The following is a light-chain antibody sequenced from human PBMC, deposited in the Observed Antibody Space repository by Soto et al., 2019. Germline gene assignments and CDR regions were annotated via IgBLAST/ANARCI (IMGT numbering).Light chain of an antibody. CDR3: CSYAGSSTYVV. J-gene: IGLJ2*01. Sequence: QSALTQPASVSGSPGQSITISCTGTSSDVGSYNLVSWYQQHPGKAPKLMIYEVSKRPSGVSNRFSGSKSGNTASLTISWLQYEDEADYYCCSYAGSSTYVVFGGGTKLTVL. CDR2: EVS. CDR1: SSDVGSYNL. V-gene: IGLV2-23*02.